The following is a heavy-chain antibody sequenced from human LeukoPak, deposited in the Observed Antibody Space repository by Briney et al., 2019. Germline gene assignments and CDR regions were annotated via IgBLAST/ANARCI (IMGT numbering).Heavy chain of an antibody. J-gene: IGHJ4*02. CDR1: GFTFSSYS. Sequence: GGSLRLSCAASGFTFSSYSMNWVRQAPGKGLEWVSSISKSSSYIYYADSLKGRFTISRDNAKNSLYLQMNSLRAEDAAVYYCATEGSFDYWGQGTLVTVSS. V-gene: IGHV3-21*01. CDR2: ISKSSSYI. CDR3: ATEGSFDY.